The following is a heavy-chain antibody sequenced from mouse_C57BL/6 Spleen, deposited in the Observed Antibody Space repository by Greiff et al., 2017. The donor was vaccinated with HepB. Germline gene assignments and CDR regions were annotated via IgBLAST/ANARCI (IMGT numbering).Heavy chain of an antibody. J-gene: IGHJ4*01. CDR1: GFTFSDYY. V-gene: IGHV5-16*01. Sequence: DVKLVESEGGLVQPGSSMKLSCTASGFTFSDYYMAWVRQVPEKGLEWVANINYDGSSTYYLDSLKSRFIISRDNAKNILYLQMSSLKSEDTATYYCARDVPYAMDYWGQGTSVTVSS. CDR2: INYDGSST. CDR3: ARDVPYAMDY.